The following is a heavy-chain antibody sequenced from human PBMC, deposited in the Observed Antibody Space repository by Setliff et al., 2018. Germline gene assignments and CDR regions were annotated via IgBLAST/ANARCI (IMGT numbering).Heavy chain of an antibody. D-gene: IGHD6-6*01. CDR3: ARGGVEQLAGRPLKGYYYGMDV. V-gene: IGHV5-51*01. CDR2: IYPGDSDT. Sequence: GESLKISCKGSGYSFTSYWIGWVRQMPGKGLEWMGIIYPGDSDTRYSPSFQGQVTISADKSTSTAYLQCSSLKASDTAMYYCARGGVEQLAGRPLKGYYYGMDVWGQGTTVTVSS. J-gene: IGHJ6*02. CDR1: GYSFTSYW.